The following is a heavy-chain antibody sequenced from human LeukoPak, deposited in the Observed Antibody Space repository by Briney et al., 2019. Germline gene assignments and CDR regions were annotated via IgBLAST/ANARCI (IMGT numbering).Heavy chain of an antibody. CDR3: ARERDYYGSGSYSDY. Sequence: GGSLRLSCAASGFTVSDYYMSWIRQAPGKGLEWLSYISNSGSTIFYSDSVKGRFTISRDNAKNSLYLQMISLRVEDTAVYYCARERDYYGSGSYSDYWGQGTLVTVSS. J-gene: IGHJ4*02. CDR1: GFTVSDYY. V-gene: IGHV3-11*04. CDR2: ISNSGSTI. D-gene: IGHD3-10*01.